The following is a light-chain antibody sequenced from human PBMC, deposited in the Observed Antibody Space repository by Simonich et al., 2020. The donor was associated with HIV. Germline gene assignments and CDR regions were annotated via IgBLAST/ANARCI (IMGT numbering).Light chain of an antibody. CDR3: QQAINFPRT. CDR2: AAS. Sequence: DIQMTQSPSSVFASVGDRVTISCRASQGISNWLAWYQHKPWKAPRLLMYAASSLQSGVPSRFSGSGSGTKFTLTISSLQPEDFATYYCQQAINFPRTFGQGTKVEVK. V-gene: IGKV1-12*01. J-gene: IGKJ1*01. CDR1: QGISNW.